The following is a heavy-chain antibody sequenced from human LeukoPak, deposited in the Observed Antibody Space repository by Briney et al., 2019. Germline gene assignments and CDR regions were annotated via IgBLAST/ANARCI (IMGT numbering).Heavy chain of an antibody. J-gene: IGHJ3*02. CDR3: ARKRAFDI. CDR1: GSSFTKYW. Sequence: GVPLQISCEASGSSFTKYWIGWARPTTGKGGEWMGIIYPADSDTRYSPSFQGQVTISADKSISTAYLQWSSLKASDTRMYYCARKRAFDIWGQGTMVTVSS. V-gene: IGHV5-51*01. D-gene: IGHD5-24*01. CDR2: IYPADSDT.